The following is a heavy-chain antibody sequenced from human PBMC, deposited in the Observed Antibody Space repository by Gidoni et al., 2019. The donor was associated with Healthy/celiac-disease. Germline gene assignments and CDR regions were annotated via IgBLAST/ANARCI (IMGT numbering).Heavy chain of an antibody. CDR3: ARPQGGGGVVPAASSLDYYYYYMDV. D-gene: IGHD2-2*01. V-gene: IGHV1-69*01. Sequence: QVQLVQSGAEVKKPGSSVKVSCKASGGTFSSYAISWVRQAPGQGLEWMGGIIPIVGTANYAQKFQGRVTITADESTSTAYMELSSLRSEDTAVYYCARPQGGGGVVPAASSLDYYYYYMDVWGKGTTVTVSS. J-gene: IGHJ6*03. CDR1: GGTFSSYA. CDR2: IIPIVGTA.